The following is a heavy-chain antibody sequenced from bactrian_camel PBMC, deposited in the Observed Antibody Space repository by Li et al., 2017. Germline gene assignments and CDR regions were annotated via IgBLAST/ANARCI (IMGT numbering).Heavy chain of an antibody. CDR1: GVPFGRAA. CDR3: AADGWVERDGRCDS. J-gene: IGHJ4*01. D-gene: IGHD3*01. V-gene: IGHV3S35*01. CDR2: ISGAGETA. Sequence: VQLVESGGGLVQPGGSLTLSCQASGVPFGRAAIHWVRRAPGKGLEWVAWISGAGETAYYADSVKGRFTISQDNAENTVYLQMTDLKVEDTAVYYCAADGWVERDGRCDSLSQGTQVTVS.